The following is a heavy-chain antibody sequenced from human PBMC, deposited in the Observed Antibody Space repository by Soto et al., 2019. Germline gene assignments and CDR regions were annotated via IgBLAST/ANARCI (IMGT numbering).Heavy chain of an antibody. Sequence: ASETLSLTCTVSGGSISSSSYYWGWIRQPPGKGLEWIGSIYYSGSTYYNPSLKSRVTISVDTSKNQFSLKLSSVTAADTAVYYCARDFRGTSCSGGSCYSYYYYGMDVWGQGTTVTVSS. J-gene: IGHJ6*02. CDR2: IYYSGST. CDR3: ARDFRGTSCSGGSCYSYYYYGMDV. CDR1: GGSISSSSYY. D-gene: IGHD2-15*01. V-gene: IGHV4-39*02.